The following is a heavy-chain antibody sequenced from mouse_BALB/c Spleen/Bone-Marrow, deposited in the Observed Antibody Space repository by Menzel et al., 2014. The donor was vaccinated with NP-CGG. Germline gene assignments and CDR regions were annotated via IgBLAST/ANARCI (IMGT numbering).Heavy chain of an antibody. Sequence: QVQLQQSGAELVRPGASVKLSCKASGYTFTSNWINWVKQRPGQGLEWIGNIYPSDSYINYNQKFKDKATLTVDKSSSTAYMQLSSPTSEDSAVYYCTRGSSYVGYAMDYWGQGTSVTVSS. V-gene: IGHV1-69*02. J-gene: IGHJ4*01. CDR3: TRGSSYVGYAMDY. CDR2: IYPSDSYI. D-gene: IGHD1-1*01. CDR1: GYTFTSNW.